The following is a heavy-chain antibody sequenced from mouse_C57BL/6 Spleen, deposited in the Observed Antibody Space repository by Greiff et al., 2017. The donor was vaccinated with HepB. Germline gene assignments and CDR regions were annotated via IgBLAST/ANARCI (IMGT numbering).Heavy chain of an antibody. CDR1: GFTFSDYG. CDR2: ISSGSSTI. V-gene: IGHV5-17*01. J-gene: IGHJ4*01. D-gene: IGHD2-5*01. CDR3: ARREYSNHRGDAVDY. Sequence: EVKLMESGGGLVKPGGSLKLSCAASGFTFSDYGMHWVRQAPEKGLEWVAYISSGSSTIYYADTVKGRFTISRDNAKNTLFLQMTSLRSEDTAMYYCARREYSNHRGDAVDYWGQGTSVTVSS.